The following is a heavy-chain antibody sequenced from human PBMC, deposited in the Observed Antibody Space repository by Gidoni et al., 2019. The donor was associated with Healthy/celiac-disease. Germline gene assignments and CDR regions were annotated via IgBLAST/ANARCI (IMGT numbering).Heavy chain of an antibody. D-gene: IGHD6-13*01. J-gene: IGHJ5*02. CDR3: ARLLKIAAAGTDWFDP. CDR1: GGSISSSSSY. Sequence: QLQLQESGPGLVTPSETLSLTCTVSGGSISSSSSYWGWIRQPPGKGLEWIGSIYYSGSTYYNPSLKSRVTISVDTSKNQFSLKLSSVTAADTAVYYCARLLKIAAAGTDWFDPWGQGTLVTVSS. CDR2: IYYSGST. V-gene: IGHV4-39*01.